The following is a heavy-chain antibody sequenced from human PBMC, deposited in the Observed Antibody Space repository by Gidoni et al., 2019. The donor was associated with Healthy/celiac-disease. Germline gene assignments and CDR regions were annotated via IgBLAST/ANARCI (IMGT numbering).Heavy chain of an antibody. D-gene: IGHD6-6*01. J-gene: IGHJ4*02. CDR3: ASYSSSVPFDY. CDR1: GYTFTSYY. CDR2: INPSGGST. V-gene: IGHV1-46*03. Sequence: QVQLVQSGAEVNKPGASVKVSCKASGYTFTSYYMRWVRQAPGQGLEWMGIINPSGGSTSYAQKFQGRVTMTRDTSTSTVYMELSSLRSEDTAVYYCASYSSSVPFDYWGQGTLVTVSS.